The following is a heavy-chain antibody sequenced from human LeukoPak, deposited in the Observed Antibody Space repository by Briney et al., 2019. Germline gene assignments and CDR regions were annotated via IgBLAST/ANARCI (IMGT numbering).Heavy chain of an antibody. Sequence: TGGSLRLSCSASGFTFKAYTMHWVRQAPGKGLEWVAVISYDGSNKYYADSVKGRFTISRDNSKNTLYLQMNSLRAEDTAVYYCAKAGGPYRGEGYFDYWGQGTLVTVSS. D-gene: IGHD2-21*01. J-gene: IGHJ4*02. CDR3: AKAGGPYRGEGYFDY. CDR2: ISYDGSNK. V-gene: IGHV3-30*04. CDR1: GFTFKAYT.